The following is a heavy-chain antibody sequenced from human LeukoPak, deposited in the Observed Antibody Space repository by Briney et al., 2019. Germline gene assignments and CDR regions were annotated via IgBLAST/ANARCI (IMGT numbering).Heavy chain of an antibody. V-gene: IGHV4-59*08. CDR1: GGSITGHH. D-gene: IGHD6-19*01. Sequence: SETPSLTCAVSGGSITGHHWNWIRQTPGMRLEWIGYTSYSRTTIYNSYFKGRATMSIDTSKNQLYPNLTSVTATDTAVYYCAKLGHSDGWYLGAFDIWGQGTTVIVSS. J-gene: IGHJ3*02. CDR3: AKLGHSDGWYLGAFDI. CDR2: TSYSRTT.